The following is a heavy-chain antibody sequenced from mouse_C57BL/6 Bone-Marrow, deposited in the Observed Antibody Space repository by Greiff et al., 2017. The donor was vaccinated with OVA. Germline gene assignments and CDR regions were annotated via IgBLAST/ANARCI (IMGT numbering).Heavy chain of an antibody. Sequence: VQLQQPGAELVKPGASVKMSCKASGYTFTSYWITWVKQRPGQGLEWIGDIYPGSGSTNYNEKFKSKATLTVDTSSSTAYMQLSSLTSEDSAVYYCARKYYGSFWYFDVWGTGTTVTVSS. J-gene: IGHJ1*03. D-gene: IGHD1-1*01. CDR2: IYPGSGST. CDR3: ARKYYGSFWYFDV. V-gene: IGHV1-55*01. CDR1: GYTFTSYW.